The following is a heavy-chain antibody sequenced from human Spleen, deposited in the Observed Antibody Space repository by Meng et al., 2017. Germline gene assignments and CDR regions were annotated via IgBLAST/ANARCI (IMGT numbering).Heavy chain of an antibody. V-gene: IGHV1-18*01. Sequence: ASVKVSCKASGYTFRTYGITWVRQAPGQGLEWMGWISANNANTNYAQKFQGRVTLTTDTSTSTAHMELRRLRYDDTAVYYCARMVAGPLFDNWGQGTLVTVSS. J-gene: IGHJ4*02. CDR1: GYTFRTYG. CDR2: ISANNANT. D-gene: IGHD2-8*01. CDR3: ARMVAGPLFDN.